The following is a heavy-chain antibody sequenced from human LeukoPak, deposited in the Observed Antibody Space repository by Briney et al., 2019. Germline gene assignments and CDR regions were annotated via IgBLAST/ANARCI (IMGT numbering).Heavy chain of an antibody. D-gene: IGHD6-19*01. Sequence: ASVKVSCKASGNTFTSYGISWVRQAPGQGPEWMGWIAVYNGDTKFLQKFQGGVTLTTDASTNTAYMELRSLTSDDTAVYYCARQAGYSTGWYGGYYFDHWGQGTPVTVSA. V-gene: IGHV1-18*01. J-gene: IGHJ4*02. CDR3: ARQAGYSTGWYGGYYFDH. CDR2: IAVYNGDT. CDR1: GNTFTSYG.